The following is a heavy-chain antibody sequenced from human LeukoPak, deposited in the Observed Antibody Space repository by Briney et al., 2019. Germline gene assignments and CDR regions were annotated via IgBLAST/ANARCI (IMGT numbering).Heavy chain of an antibody. CDR2: ISSSGSTI. Sequence: GGSLRLSCAASGFTFSSYEMNWVRQAPGKGLEWVSYISSSGSTIYYADSVKGRFTISRDNAKNSLYLQMNSLRAEDTAVCYCARDRQRGYSYGFDYWGQGTLVTVSS. J-gene: IGHJ4*02. CDR1: GFTFSSYE. D-gene: IGHD5-18*01. CDR3: ARDRQRGYSYGFDY. V-gene: IGHV3-48*03.